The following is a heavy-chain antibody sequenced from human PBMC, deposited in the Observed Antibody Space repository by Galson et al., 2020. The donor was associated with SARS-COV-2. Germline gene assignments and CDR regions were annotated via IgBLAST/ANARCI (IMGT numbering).Heavy chain of an antibody. CDR2: IYYSGST. J-gene: IGHJ4*02. CDR3: ARDQDRQQLVDYPDY. V-gene: IGHV4-59*01. Sequence: SQTLSLTCTVSGGSISSYYWSWIRQPPGKGLEWIGYIYYSGSTNYNPSLKSRVTISVDTSKNQFSLKLSSVTAEDTAVYYCARDQDRQQLVDYPDYWGQGTLVTVSS. D-gene: IGHD6-13*01. CDR1: GGSISSYY.